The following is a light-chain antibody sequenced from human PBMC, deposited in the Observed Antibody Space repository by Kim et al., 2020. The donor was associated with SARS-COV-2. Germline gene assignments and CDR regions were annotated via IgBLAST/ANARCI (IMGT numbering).Light chain of an antibody. J-gene: IGKJ1*01. Sequence: DIQMTQSPSSLSASVGDRVTITCRASHDINTYLAWFQQRPGNAPKLLLHAASILQSGVPARFSGSGSGTDFTLTISVLQPEDASTYYCQQYDSAPQTFGQGNKVDIK. CDR2: AAS. CDR1: HDINTY. V-gene: IGKV1-27*01. CDR3: QQYDSAPQT.